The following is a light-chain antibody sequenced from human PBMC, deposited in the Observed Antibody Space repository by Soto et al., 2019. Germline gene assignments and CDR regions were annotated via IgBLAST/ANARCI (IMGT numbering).Light chain of an antibody. CDR3: AAWDDSLSGDV. CDR1: SSEIGSNY. CDR2: RNN. Sequence: QSVLTQPPSASGAPGQRVTISCSGGSSEIGSNYVYWYQQLPGTAPKLLIYRNNQRPSGVPDRFSGSKSGTSASLAISGPRSEDDADYYCAAWDDSLSGDVFGTGTKVTVL. J-gene: IGLJ1*01. V-gene: IGLV1-47*01.